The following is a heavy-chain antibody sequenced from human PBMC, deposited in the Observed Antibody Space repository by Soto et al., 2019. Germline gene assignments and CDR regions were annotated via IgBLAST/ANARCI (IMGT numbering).Heavy chain of an antibody. D-gene: IGHD4-4*01. CDR2: TKPDETET. V-gene: IGHV3-7*02. J-gene: IGHJ4*02. CDR1: GLAFSTYW. CDR3: ATIGDVTFHY. Sequence: GESLKISCTTSGLAFSTYWMAWVRQAPGKGLEWVGNTKPDETETYYADSVEGRFTISRDNAKSSLYLQMDSLRVEDTAVYYCATIGDVTFHYWGQGTPVTVSS.